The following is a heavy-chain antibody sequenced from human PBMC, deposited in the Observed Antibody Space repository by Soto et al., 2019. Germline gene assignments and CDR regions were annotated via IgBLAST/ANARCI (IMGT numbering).Heavy chain of an antibody. CDR1: GYTFTSYD. J-gene: IGHJ6*02. CDR2: MNPNSGNT. CDR3: AREYSAAGLYYSYGMDV. Sequence: ASVKVSCKASGYTFTSYDINWVRQATGQGLEWMGWMNPNSGNTGYAQKFQGRVTMTRNTSISTAYMELSSLRSEDTAVYYCAREYSAAGLYYSYGMDVWGQGTTVTVSS. D-gene: IGHD6-25*01. V-gene: IGHV1-8*01.